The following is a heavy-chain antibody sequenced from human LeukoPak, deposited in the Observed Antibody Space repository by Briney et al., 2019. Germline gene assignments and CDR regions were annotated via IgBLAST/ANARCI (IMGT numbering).Heavy chain of an antibody. V-gene: IGHV3-15*07. Sequence: PGGSLRLSCSASGLAVTNAWMNWVRQAPGEGLDWVGRIASKTDCGATDYAAPVKGRFTISRDDSKNTLNLQMNSLKTEDTAVYYCTTGIRGDWGQGTLVTVSS. CDR2: IASKTDCGAT. D-gene: IGHD3-10*01. CDR1: GLAVTNAW. J-gene: IGHJ4*02. CDR3: TTGIRGD.